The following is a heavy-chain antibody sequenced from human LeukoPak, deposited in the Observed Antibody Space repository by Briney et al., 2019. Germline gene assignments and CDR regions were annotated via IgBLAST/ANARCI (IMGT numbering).Heavy chain of an antibody. V-gene: IGHV3-53*01. CDR3: ASSIGGAASSNWFAA. D-gene: IGHD3-22*01. J-gene: IGHJ5*02. CDR2: LYKTDAT. Sequence: PGGSLRLSCAASGFTVSDNYVTWVRQAPGMRLEWVSILYKTDATSSADSVKGRFTISRDNSKNTVYLQMTSLRLEDTAVYYCASSIGGAASSNWFAAWGQGTLVTVSS. CDR1: GFTVSDNY.